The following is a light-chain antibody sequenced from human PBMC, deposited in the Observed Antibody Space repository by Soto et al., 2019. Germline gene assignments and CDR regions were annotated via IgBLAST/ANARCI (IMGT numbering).Light chain of an antibody. CDR2: GAS. Sequence: EIVLTQSPGTLSLSPGESATLSCRASQSVTSNYLAWFQQRPGQAPRLLIYGASIRATGVPARFSGSGSGADFTLTISNLQSEDFAVYYCQQYTNWPPITFGQGTRLEI. J-gene: IGKJ5*01. CDR1: QSVTSN. V-gene: IGKV3-15*01. CDR3: QQYTNWPPIT.